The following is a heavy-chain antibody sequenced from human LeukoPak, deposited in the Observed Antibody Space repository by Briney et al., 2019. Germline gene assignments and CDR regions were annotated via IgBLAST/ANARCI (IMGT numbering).Heavy chain of an antibody. CDR3: ARWGDFWSGNYGGC. J-gene: IGHJ4*02. D-gene: IGHD3-3*01. CDR2: IKSKIDGGTT. CDR1: GFTFNNAW. V-gene: IGHV3-15*01. Sequence: GGSLRLSCAASGFTFNNAWMSWVRQAPGKGLEWVGRIKSKIDGGTTDYAAPVKGRFSISRDDSKNTVYLQMNSLKTEDTAVYYCARWGDFWSGNYGGCWGQGTLVTVSS.